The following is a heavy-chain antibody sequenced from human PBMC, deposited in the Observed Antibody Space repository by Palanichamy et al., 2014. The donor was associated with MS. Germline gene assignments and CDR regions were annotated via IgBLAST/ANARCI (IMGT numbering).Heavy chain of an antibody. D-gene: IGHD6-13*01. CDR3: ARDLGIAAAGTPYYYFYYGLDV. CDR1: GDSVSSNSAA. J-gene: IGHJ6*02. CDR2: TYYKSTWYS. V-gene: IGHV6-1*01. Sequence: QVQLQQSGPGLVEPSQTLSLTCAISGDSVSSNSAAWNWIRQSPSRGLEWLGRTYYKSTWYSDYAVSVKSRILIIPDTTKNQFSLQLTSVTPEDTAVYYCARDLGIAAAGTPYYYFYYGLDVWGQGTTVTVSS.